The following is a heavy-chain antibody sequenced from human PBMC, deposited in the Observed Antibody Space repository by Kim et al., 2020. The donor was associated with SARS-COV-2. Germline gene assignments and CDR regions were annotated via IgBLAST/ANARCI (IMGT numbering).Heavy chain of an antibody. D-gene: IGHD3-22*01. Sequence: DDSVKGNLNITRDHSKNTLYLQMNSLRAEDTAVYYCATVVFYYDAGYFKNWGQGTLVIVSS. J-gene: IGHJ1*01. CDR3: ATVVFYYDAGYFKN. V-gene: IGHV3-66*01.